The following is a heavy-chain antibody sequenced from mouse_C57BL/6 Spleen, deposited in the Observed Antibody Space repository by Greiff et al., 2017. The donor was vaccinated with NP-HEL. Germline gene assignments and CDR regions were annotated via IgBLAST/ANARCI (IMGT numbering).Heavy chain of an antibody. CDR1: GFTFSDYG. CDR3: APVYYDYDGAFAY. J-gene: IGHJ3*01. Sequence: EVKLVESGGGLVKPGGSLKLSCAASGFTFSDYGMHWVRQAPEKGLEWVAYISSGSSTIYYADTVKGRFTISRDNAKNTLFLQMTSLRSEDTAMYYCAPVYYDYDGAFAYWGQGTLVTVSA. D-gene: IGHD2-4*01. CDR2: ISSGSSTI. V-gene: IGHV5-17*01.